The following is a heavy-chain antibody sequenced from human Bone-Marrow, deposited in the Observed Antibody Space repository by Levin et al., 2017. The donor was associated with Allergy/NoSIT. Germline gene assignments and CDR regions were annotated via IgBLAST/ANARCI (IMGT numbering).Heavy chain of an antibody. CDR2: ISSGSAYI. D-gene: IGHD6-13*01. J-gene: IGHJ4*02. CDR3: TRDAYSSSSFDS. Sequence: WASVKVSCAVSGFTFSDYSMNWVRQAPGKGLEWVSSISSGSAYIHYADSMKGRFTISRDNAKNSLYLQMNNLRAEDTALYYCTRDAYSSSSFDSWGQGTLVTVSS. V-gene: IGHV3-21*01. CDR1: GFTFSDYS.